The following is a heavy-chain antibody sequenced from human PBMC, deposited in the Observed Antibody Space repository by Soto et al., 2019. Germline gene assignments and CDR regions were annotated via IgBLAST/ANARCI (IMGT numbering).Heavy chain of an antibody. V-gene: IGHV3-23*01. D-gene: IGHD3-16*01. J-gene: IGHJ4*02. CDR2: ISGNGVST. CDR3: AKAWDWGHRHFDY. CDR1: GLTFSSYA. Sequence: GGSLRLSCAASGLTFSSYAMNWVRQAPGKGLEWVSGISGNGVSTYYADSVKGRFTISRDNSKNTLYLQMNSLRAEDTAVYYCAKAWDWGHRHFDYWGQGTLVTVSS.